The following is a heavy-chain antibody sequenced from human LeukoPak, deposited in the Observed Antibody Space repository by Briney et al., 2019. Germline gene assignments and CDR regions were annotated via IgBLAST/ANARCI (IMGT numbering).Heavy chain of an antibody. CDR1: GGSISSYY. Sequence: SEALSLTCTVSGGSISSYYWSWIRQPPGKGLEWIGYIYYSGTTKYNPSLRSRVTMAVDTSRNQFSLKLSSVTAADTAVYYCARHPYDRDGYPYYFDYWGQGTLVTVSS. CDR2: IYYSGTT. CDR3: ARHPYDRDGYPYYFDY. D-gene: IGHD3-22*01. J-gene: IGHJ4*02. V-gene: IGHV4-59*08.